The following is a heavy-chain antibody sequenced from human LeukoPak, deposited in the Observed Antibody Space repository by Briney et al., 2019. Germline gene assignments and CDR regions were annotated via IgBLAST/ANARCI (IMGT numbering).Heavy chain of an antibody. D-gene: IGHD6-13*01. V-gene: IGHV3-30*18. CDR1: GFTFRSYG. Sequence: GGSLRLSCAASGFTFRSYGMHWVRQVPGKGLEWVAVISFDGSNKFYADSVKGRCTISRDNSKKTLYLQMNRLRGEDTAVYYCAKAEAGIAVAGIDYWGQGTLVTVSS. J-gene: IGHJ4*02. CDR3: AKAEAGIAVAGIDY. CDR2: ISFDGSNK.